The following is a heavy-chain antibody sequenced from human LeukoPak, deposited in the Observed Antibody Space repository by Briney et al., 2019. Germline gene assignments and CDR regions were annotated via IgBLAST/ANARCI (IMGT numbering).Heavy chain of an antibody. Sequence: SVKVSCKASGGTFSSYAISWVRQAPGQGLEWMGGIIPIFGTANYAQKFQGRVAITTDESTSTAYMELSSLRSEDTAVYYCARDGSAGTPVGGYYYYMDVWGKGTTVTVSS. CDR2: IIPIFGTA. V-gene: IGHV1-69*05. D-gene: IGHD1-1*01. CDR3: ARDGSAGTPVGGYYYYMDV. J-gene: IGHJ6*03. CDR1: GGTFSSYA.